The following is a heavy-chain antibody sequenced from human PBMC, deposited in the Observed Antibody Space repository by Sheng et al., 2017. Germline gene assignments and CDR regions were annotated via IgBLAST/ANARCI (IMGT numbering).Heavy chain of an antibody. CDR2: IWYDGSNK. V-gene: IGHV3-33*01. J-gene: IGHJ6*02. CDR1: GFTFSSYG. Sequence: QVQLVESGGGVVQPGRSLRLSCAASGFTFSSYGMHWVRQAPGKGLEWVAVIWYDGSNKYYADSVKGRFTISRDNSKNTLYLQMNSLRAEDTAVYYCAREPPSGDFDWLLDYYYYGMDVWGQGTTSPS. CDR3: AREPPSGDFDWLLDYYYYGMDV. D-gene: IGHD3-9*01.